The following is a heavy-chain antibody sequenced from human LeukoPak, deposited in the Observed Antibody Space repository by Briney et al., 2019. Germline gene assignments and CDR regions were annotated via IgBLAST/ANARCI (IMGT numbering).Heavy chain of an antibody. CDR1: GYTFTSYD. J-gene: IGHJ5*02. CDR3: ARGDLLSGSYLDGYH. D-gene: IGHD1-26*01. V-gene: IGHV1-8*01. CDR2: MNPNSGNT. Sequence: GASVKVSCKASGYTFTSYDINWVRQATGQGLEWMGWMNPNSGNTGYAQKFQGRVTMTRNTSISTAYMELSSLRSVDTAVYYCARGDLLSGSYLDGYHWGQGTLVTVSS.